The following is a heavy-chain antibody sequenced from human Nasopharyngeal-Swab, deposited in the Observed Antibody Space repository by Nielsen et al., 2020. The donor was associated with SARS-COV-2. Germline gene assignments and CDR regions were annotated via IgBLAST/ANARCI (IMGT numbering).Heavy chain of an antibody. CDR3: ARDFRQWGARLAFDI. CDR2: IWYDGSNK. J-gene: IGHJ3*02. V-gene: IGHV3-33*01. D-gene: IGHD3-16*01. Sequence: GGSLRLSCAASGFKFSSYGMHWVRKAPGKGLEWVAVIWYDGSNKYYADSVKGRFTISRDNSKNTLYLQMNSLRAEDTAVHYCARDFRQWGARLAFDIWGQGTMVTVSS. CDR1: GFKFSSYG.